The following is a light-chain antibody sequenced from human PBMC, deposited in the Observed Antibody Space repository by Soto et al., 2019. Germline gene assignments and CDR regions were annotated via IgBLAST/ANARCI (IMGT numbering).Light chain of an antibody. J-gene: IGKJ2*01. V-gene: IGKV1-27*01. CDR2: AAS. CDR1: QGINNF. CDR3: QKYYNAPYT. Sequence: DIQMTQSPSSLSASVGDRVTITCLASQGINNFLAWYQQKPGKVPKLLISAASTLQAGVPSRFSGSGSGTDFTLTISSLQPEDVATYYCQKYYNAPYTCGQGTKLEIK.